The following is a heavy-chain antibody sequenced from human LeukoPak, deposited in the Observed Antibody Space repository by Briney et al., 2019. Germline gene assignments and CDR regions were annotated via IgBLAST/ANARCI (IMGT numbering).Heavy chain of an antibody. Sequence: PSETLSLTCTVSGGSISSSSYYWGWIRQPPGKGLEWIGNIYYSGNTYYNPSLKSRLTISVDTSKNQFSLKLSSVTAADTAVYYCARVEARYFDLWGRGTLVTVSS. J-gene: IGHJ2*01. CDR3: ARVEARYFDL. CDR2: IYYSGNT. CDR1: GGSISSSSYY. V-gene: IGHV4-39*01.